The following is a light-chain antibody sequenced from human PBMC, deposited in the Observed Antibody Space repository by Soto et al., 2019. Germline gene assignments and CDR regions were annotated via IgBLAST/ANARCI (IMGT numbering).Light chain of an antibody. V-gene: IGLV2-8*01. CDR3: SSYAGSNNHVV. CDR2: EVS. CDR1: SSDVGAYKY. J-gene: IGLJ2*01. Sequence: QSALTQPPSASGSPGQSVTISCTGTSSDVGAYKYVSWYQKHPGKAPKLMIYEVSKRPSGVPDRFSGSKSGSTASLTVSGLQAEDEADYYGSSYAGSNNHVVFGGGTKVTVL.